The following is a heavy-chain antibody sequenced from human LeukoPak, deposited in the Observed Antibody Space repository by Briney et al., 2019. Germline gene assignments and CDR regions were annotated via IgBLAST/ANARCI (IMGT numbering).Heavy chain of an antibody. J-gene: IGHJ3*02. CDR1: GYSFTSYW. D-gene: IGHD3-22*01. CDR3: ARRSYYDSSGYYGAFDI. V-gene: IGHV5-51*01. CDR2: IYPGDSDT. Sequence: GESLKISCKGSGYSFTSYWTGWVRQMPGKGLEWMGIIYPGDSDTRYSPSFQGQVTISADKSISTAYLQWSSLKASDTAMYYCARRSYYDSSGYYGAFDIWGQGTMVTVSS.